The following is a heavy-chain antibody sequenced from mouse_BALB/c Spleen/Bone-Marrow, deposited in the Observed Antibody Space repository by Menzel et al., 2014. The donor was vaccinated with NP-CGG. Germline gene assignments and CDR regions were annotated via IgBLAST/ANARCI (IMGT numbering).Heavy chain of an antibody. Sequence: VQLKEPGGGLVKPGGSLKLSCAASGFTFSSYTMSWVRQTPEKRLEWVATISSGGSYTYYPDSVKGRFTISRDNAKNTLYLQMSSLKSEDTAMYYCTRDGKGNYDYAMDYWGQGTSVTVSS. D-gene: IGHD2-1*01. V-gene: IGHV5-6-4*01. J-gene: IGHJ4*01. CDR1: GFTFSSYT. CDR3: TRDGKGNYDYAMDY. CDR2: ISSGGSYT.